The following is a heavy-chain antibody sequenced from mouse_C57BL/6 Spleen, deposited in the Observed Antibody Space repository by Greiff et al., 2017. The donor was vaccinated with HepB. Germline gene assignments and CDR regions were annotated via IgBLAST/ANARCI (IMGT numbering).Heavy chain of an antibody. J-gene: IGHJ2*01. Sequence: QVQLQQPGAELVMPGASVKLSCKASGYTFTSYWMHWVKQRPGQGLEWIGEIDPSDSYTNYNQKFKGKSTLTVDKSSSTAYMQLSSLTSEDSAVYCCARRETYYGNPLGYWGQGTTLTVSS. V-gene: IGHV1-69*01. CDR1: GYTFTSYW. CDR2: IDPSDSYT. CDR3: ARRETYYGNPLGY. D-gene: IGHD2-1*01.